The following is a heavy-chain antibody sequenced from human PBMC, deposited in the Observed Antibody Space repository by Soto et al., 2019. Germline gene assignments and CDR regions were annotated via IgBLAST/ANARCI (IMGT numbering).Heavy chain of an antibody. CDR2: IYYSGST. Sequence: SETLSLTCTVSGCSISSGGYYWSWIRQHPGKGLEWIGYIYYSGSTYYNPSLKSRVTISVDTSKNQFSLKLSSVTAADTAVYYCARDRGIVVVPAAMRGVSYNWFDPWGQGTLVTVSS. CDR3: ARDRGIVVVPAAMRGVSYNWFDP. CDR1: GCSISSGGYY. V-gene: IGHV4-31*03. J-gene: IGHJ5*02. D-gene: IGHD2-2*01.